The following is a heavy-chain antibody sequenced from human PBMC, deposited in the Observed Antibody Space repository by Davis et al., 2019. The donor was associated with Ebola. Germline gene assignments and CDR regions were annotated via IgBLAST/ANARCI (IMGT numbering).Heavy chain of an antibody. CDR1: GYTFTGYY. J-gene: IGHJ1*01. CDR2: INPNSGGT. D-gene: IGHD4-17*01. Sequence: ASVKVSCKASGYTFTGYYMHWVRQAPGQGLEWMGWINPNSGGTNYAQKFQGRVTMTRDTSISTAYMELSRLRSDDTAVYYCARAAGDYGDYGEDFQHWGQGTLVTVSS. CDR3: ARAAGDYGDYGEDFQH. V-gene: IGHV1-2*02.